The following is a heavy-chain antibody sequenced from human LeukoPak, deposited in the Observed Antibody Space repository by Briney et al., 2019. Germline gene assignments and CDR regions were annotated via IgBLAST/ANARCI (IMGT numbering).Heavy chain of an antibody. Sequence: PGRSLRLSCTASGVSFGDHAMSWVRQAPGKGLEWVGFIRSKAYGGTTEYAASVKGRFTISRDDSKSIAYLQMNSLKTDDTAVYYCTRFAAVGPTTFDYWGQGTLVTVSS. CDR2: IRSKAYGGTT. V-gene: IGHV3-49*04. J-gene: IGHJ4*02. D-gene: IGHD1-26*01. CDR1: GVSFGDHA. CDR3: TRFAAVGPTTFDY.